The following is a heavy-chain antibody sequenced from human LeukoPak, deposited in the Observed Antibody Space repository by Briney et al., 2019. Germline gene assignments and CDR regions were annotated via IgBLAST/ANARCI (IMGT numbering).Heavy chain of an antibody. J-gene: IGHJ4*02. CDR2: IGSSSSYI. V-gene: IGHV3-21*01. CDR3: ARSYYDILTGYNPYFDY. Sequence: TGGSLRLSCAASGFTFSSYSMNWVRQAPGKGLEWVSSIGSSSSYIYYADSVKARITISRDNAKNSLYLQMNSLSAEDTAVYYCARSYYDILTGYNPYFDYWGQGILVTVSS. CDR1: GFTFSSYS. D-gene: IGHD3-9*01.